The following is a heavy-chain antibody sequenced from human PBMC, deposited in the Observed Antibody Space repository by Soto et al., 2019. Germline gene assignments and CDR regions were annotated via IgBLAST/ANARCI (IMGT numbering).Heavy chain of an antibody. CDR1: GGSISSSSYY. V-gene: IGHV4-39*01. CDR3: ARHYPLNDY. CDR2: IYYSGST. J-gene: IGHJ4*02. Sequence: PSETLSLTCTVSGGSISSSSYYWGWIRQPPGKGLEWIGSIYYSGSTYYNPSLKSRVTISVDTSKNQFSLKLSSVTAADTAVYYCARHYPLNDYWGQGTLVTVSS.